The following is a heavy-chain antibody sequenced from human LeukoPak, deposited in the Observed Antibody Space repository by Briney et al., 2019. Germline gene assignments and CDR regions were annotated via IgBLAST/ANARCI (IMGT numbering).Heavy chain of an antibody. D-gene: IGHD1-14*01. CDR3: GREILEPGKTLTY. Sequence: GGSLRLSCAASGFTFSSYAMSWVRQAPGKGLEWVSAIGGSGGSTYYADSVKGRFTISRDNSKNTPYMQMNSLRVEDTAVYYCGREILEPGKTLTYWGQGSLITVSS. CDR2: IGGSGGST. CDR1: GFTFSSYA. J-gene: IGHJ4*02. V-gene: IGHV3-23*01.